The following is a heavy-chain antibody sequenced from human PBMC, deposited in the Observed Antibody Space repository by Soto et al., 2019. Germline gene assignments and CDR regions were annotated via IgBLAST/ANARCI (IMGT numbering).Heavy chain of an antibody. Sequence: QMQLVQSGPEVKKPGTSVKVSCKASGFTFTSSAVQWVRQARGQRLEWIGWIVVGSGNTNYAQKFQERVTITRDMSTSTAYMELSSLRSADAAVYYCAAYGFGDTAMVTREHAFVIWGQGTMVTVSS. CDR3: AAYGFGDTAMVTREHAFVI. J-gene: IGHJ3*02. V-gene: IGHV1-58*01. CDR2: IVVGSGNT. CDR1: GFTFTSSA. D-gene: IGHD5-18*01.